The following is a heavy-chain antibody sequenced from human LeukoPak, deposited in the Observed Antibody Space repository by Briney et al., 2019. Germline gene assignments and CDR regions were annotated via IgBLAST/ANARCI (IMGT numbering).Heavy chain of an antibody. J-gene: IGHJ4*02. CDR2: IIPIFGTA. D-gene: IGHD3-22*01. Sequence: GASVKVSCKASGGTFSSYAISWVRQAPGQGLEWMGGIIPIFGTANYAQKFQGRVTITADESTSTAYMELRSLRSDDTAVYYCARFQEYYYDSSGYLLRLSVARVAFDYWGQGTLVTVSS. CDR3: ARFQEYYYDSSGYLLRLSVARVAFDY. V-gene: IGHV1-69*13. CDR1: GGTFSSYA.